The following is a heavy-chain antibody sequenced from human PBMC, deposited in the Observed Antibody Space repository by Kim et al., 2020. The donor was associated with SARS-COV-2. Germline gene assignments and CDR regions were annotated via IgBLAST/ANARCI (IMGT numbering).Heavy chain of an antibody. Sequence: STSYAQKFQGRVTMTRDTSTSTVYMELSSLRSEDTAVYYCARDWELHLDYWGQGTLVTVSS. CDR3: ARDWELHLDY. J-gene: IGHJ4*02. D-gene: IGHD1-26*01. CDR2: ST. V-gene: IGHV1-46*01.